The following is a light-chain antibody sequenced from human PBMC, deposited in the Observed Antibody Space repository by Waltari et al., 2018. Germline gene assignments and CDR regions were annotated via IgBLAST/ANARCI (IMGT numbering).Light chain of an antibody. J-gene: IGLJ6*01. V-gene: IGLV6-57*03. CDR2: EDN. Sequence: NFILTQPHSVSESPGTTVTISCNRSSGSIASDHVTWYQQRPGRAPPTVIYEDNQRPSGVPDRFSGSIDSSSNSASLTISGLKTEDEADYYCQSYDSSNNVFGSGTKLTVL. CDR1: SGSIASDH. CDR3: QSYDSSNNV.